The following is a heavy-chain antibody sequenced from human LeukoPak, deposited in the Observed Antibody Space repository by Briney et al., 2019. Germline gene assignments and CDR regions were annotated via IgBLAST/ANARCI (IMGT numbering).Heavy chain of an antibody. CDR3: AREEGYSYGYGY. D-gene: IGHD5-18*01. CDR2: IEQDGSEK. Sequence: GGSLRLSCAASGFTLSSYWMSWVRQAPGNGRGWVANIEQDGSEKYYVVSVRGRFTISIDNAKNSLYLQMNSLRAEDTAVYYCAREEGYSYGYGYWGQGTLVTVSS. CDR1: GFTLSSYW. V-gene: IGHV3-7*01. J-gene: IGHJ4*02.